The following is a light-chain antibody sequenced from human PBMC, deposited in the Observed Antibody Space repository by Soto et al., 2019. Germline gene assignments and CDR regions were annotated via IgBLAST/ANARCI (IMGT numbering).Light chain of an antibody. CDR1: QSVSSSY. V-gene: IGKV3-20*01. Sequence: EIVLTQSPGTLSLSPGERATLSCRASQSVSSSYLAGYQQKPGQAPRLLIYGASSRATGIPDRFSGSGSVTDFTLTISTLEPEDFAVYYCQQYGSSQWTFGPRTMVYIK. CDR3: QQYGSSQWT. J-gene: IGKJ1*01. CDR2: GAS.